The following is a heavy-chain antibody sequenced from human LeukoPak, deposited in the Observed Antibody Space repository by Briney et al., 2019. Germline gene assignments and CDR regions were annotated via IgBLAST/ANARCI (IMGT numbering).Heavy chain of an antibody. CDR1: GGSISSYY. J-gene: IGHJ4*02. D-gene: IGHD3-3*01. Sequence: SETLSLTCTVSGGSISSYYWSWIRQPPGKGLEWIGYIYYSGSTNYNPSLKSRVTISVDTSKNQFSLKLSSVTAAGTAVYYCARAGGYYGYFDYGGQGTLGTVS. CDR3: ARAGGYYGYFDY. V-gene: IGHV4-59*01. CDR2: IYYSGST.